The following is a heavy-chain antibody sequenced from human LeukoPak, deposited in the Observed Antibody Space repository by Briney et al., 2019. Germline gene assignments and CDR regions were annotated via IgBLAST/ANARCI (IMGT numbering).Heavy chain of an antibody. Sequence: ASVKVSCKASGYTFTSYDINWVRQATGQGLEWMGWMNPDSGNTGYAQKFQGRVTMTRNTSISTAYMELSSLRSEDTAVYYRARVPRITIFGVVIDYYYYYMDVWGKGTTVTVSS. D-gene: IGHD3-3*01. V-gene: IGHV1-8*01. J-gene: IGHJ6*03. CDR1: GYTFTSYD. CDR2: MNPDSGNT. CDR3: ARVPRITIFGVVIDYYYYYMDV.